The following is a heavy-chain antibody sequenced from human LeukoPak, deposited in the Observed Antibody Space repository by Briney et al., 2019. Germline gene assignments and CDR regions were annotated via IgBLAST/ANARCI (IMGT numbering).Heavy chain of an antibody. J-gene: IGHJ4*02. V-gene: IGHV3-15*01. D-gene: IGHD1-26*01. CDR1: GFTFSNAW. Sequence: GGSLRLSCAASGFTFSNAWMSWVRQAPGKGLEWVGRIKSKTDGETTDYAAPVKGRFTISRDDSKNTLYLQMNSLKTEDTAVYYCTRRIVGDTRAEYFDHWGQGTLVTVSS. CDR3: TRRIVGDTRAEYFDH. CDR2: IKSKTDGETT.